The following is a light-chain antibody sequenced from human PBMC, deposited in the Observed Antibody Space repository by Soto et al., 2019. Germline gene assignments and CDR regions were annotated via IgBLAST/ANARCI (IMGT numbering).Light chain of an antibody. CDR1: QSIATAF. CDR2: GAS. Sequence: RGERATLSCRASQSIATAFLAWYQQKPGQAPRLLIYGASSRAAGIPDRFSGSGSGTDFTLTISRLEPEDFAMYYCQQYESTLKTFGQGTKV. J-gene: IGKJ1*01. CDR3: QQYESTLKT. V-gene: IGKV3-20*01.